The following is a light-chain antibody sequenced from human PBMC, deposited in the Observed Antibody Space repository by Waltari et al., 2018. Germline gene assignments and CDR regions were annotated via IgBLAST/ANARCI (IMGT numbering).Light chain of an antibody. CDR2: GAS. Sequence: EIVMTQSPATLSVSPGERATLSCRASQSVNSNLAWYQQKPGQAPRLLIYGASTRATGIPARFSGSGSGTEFTLTISSLQSEDFAVYFYQQYNNWPPGVTFGPGTKVDIK. CDR3: QQYNNWPPGVT. V-gene: IGKV3-15*01. CDR1: QSVNSN. J-gene: IGKJ3*01.